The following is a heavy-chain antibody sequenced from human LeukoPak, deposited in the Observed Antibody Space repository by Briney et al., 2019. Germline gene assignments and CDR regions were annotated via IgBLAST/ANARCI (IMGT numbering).Heavy chain of an antibody. V-gene: IGHV3-43*02. J-gene: IGHJ5*02. D-gene: IGHD6-13*01. CDR1: GFTFDDYA. Sequence: PGGSLRLSCAASGFTFDDYAMHWVRQAPGKGLEWVSLISGDGGSTYYADSVKGRFTISRDNSKNSLYLQMDSLRTEDTALYYCAKASSSWLYNWFDPWGQGTLVTVSS. CDR2: ISGDGGST. CDR3: AKASSSWLYNWFDP.